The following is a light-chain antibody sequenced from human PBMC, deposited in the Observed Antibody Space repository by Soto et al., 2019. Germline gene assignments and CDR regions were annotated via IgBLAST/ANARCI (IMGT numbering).Light chain of an antibody. CDR3: MQALQIPLT. CDR2: LGS. V-gene: IGKV2-28*01. Sequence: DIVMTQSPLSLPVTPGEPASISCRSSQSLLHSNGYNYLDWYLQKPGQSPQLLIYLGSNRASGVPDRFSGSGSGTDFTLKISRVEAEDVGVYYRMQALQIPLTFGGGTKVEIK. CDR1: QSLLHSNGYNY. J-gene: IGKJ4*01.